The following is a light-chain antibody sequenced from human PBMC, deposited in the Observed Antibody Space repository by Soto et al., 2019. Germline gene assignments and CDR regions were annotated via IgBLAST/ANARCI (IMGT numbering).Light chain of an antibody. CDR3: QQRSNWPPLT. Sequence: EIVLTQSRGTLSWSRGERATLSCRASQSVSSSYLAWYQQKPGQAPRLLIYGASSRATGIPDRFSGSGSGTDVTLTIIRLEPEDFAVYYCQQRSNWPPLTFGGGTKVDIK. J-gene: IGKJ4*01. CDR1: QSVSSSY. V-gene: IGKV3D-20*02. CDR2: GAS.